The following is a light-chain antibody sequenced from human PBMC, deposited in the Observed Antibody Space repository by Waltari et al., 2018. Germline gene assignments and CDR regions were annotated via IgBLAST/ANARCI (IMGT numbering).Light chain of an antibody. Sequence: ELVMAQSPATLSVSPGERATLSCRASQSVGNALAWYQQKPGQGPRLLIYDASTRAADIPARFSGSGSGTEFTLTISSMQSEDFALYYCQQYNNWPPWTFGQGTKVEIK. CDR3: QQYNNWPPWT. CDR1: QSVGNA. V-gene: IGKV3-15*01. CDR2: DAS. J-gene: IGKJ1*01.